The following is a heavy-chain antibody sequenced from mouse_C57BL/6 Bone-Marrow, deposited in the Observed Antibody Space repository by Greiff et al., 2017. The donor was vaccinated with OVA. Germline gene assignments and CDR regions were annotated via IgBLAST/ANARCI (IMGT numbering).Heavy chain of an antibody. CDR1: GFTFSNYW. J-gene: IGHJ3*01. CDR3: TDGYYPFAY. CDR2: IRLKSDNYAT. V-gene: IGHV6-3*01. D-gene: IGHD2-3*01. Sequence: EVQGVESGGGLVQPGGSMKLSCVASGFTFSNYWMNWVRQSPEKGLEWVAQIRLKSDNYATQYAESVKGRFTISRDDSKSSVYLQMNNLRAEDTGIYYCTDGYYPFAYWGQGTLVTVSA.